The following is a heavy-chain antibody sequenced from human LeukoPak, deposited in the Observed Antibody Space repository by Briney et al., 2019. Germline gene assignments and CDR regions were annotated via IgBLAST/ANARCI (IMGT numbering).Heavy chain of an antibody. J-gene: IGHJ6*03. V-gene: IGHV1-69*13. D-gene: IGHD1-1*01. CDR2: IIPIFGTA. Sequence: GASVKVSCKASGGTFSSYAISWVRQAPGQGLEWMGGIIPIFGTANYAQKFQGRVTITADESTSTAYMELSSLRSDDTAVYYCARQRPYYYYYMDVWGKGTTVTVSS. CDR3: ARQRPYYYYYMDV. CDR1: GGTFSSYA.